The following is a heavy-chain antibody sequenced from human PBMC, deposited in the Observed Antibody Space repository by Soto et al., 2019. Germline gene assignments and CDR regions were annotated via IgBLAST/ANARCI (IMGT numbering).Heavy chain of an antibody. J-gene: IGHJ4*02. Sequence: ASVKVSCKASGYTFTSYGISWVRQAPGQGLEWMGWISAYNGNTNYAQKLQGRVTMTTDTSTSTAYMELRSLRSDDTAVYYCARDSGSSTSCYTSCFDYWGQGTLVTVSS. CDR2: ISAYNGNT. CDR1: GYTFTSYG. CDR3: ARDSGSSTSCYTSCFDY. V-gene: IGHV1-18*01. D-gene: IGHD2-2*02.